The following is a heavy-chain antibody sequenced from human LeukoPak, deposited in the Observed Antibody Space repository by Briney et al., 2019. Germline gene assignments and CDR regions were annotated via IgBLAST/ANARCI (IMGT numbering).Heavy chain of an antibody. Sequence: GGSLRLSCASSGFTFSSYGMHWVRQAPGKGLEWVAVISYDGSNKYYADSVKGRFTISRDNSKNTLYLQMNSLRAEDTAVYYCAKDHGDSSWGQGTLVTVSS. CDR2: ISYDGSNK. V-gene: IGHV3-30*18. J-gene: IGHJ5*02. CDR1: GFTFSSYG. CDR3: AKDHGDSS. D-gene: IGHD2-21*01.